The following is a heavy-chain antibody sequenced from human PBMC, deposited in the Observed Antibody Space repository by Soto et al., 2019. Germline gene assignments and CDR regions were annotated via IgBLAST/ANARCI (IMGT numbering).Heavy chain of an antibody. CDR3: ARQTTGWYYFDY. CDR2: IHYSGST. Sequence: SETLSLTCTVSGDSIRFYYWSWIRQPPGKGLEWIGSIHYSGSTSYNPSLKSRLTISEDTSKSQFSLKLSSVTAADTAVYYCARQTTGWYYFDYWGQGTLVTVSS. CDR1: GDSIRFYY. J-gene: IGHJ4*02. D-gene: IGHD2-15*01. V-gene: IGHV4-59*08.